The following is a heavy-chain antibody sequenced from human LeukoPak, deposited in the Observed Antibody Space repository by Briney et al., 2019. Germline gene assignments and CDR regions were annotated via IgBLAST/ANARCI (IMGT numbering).Heavy chain of an antibody. Sequence: SETLSLTCAVYGVSFSGYYWSWIRQPPGKGLEWIGEINHSGSTNYNPSLKSRVTISVDTSKNQFSLKLSSVTAADTAVYYCARGYAYYDSSGQIWVDPSGEATLVTVSS. D-gene: IGHD3-22*01. CDR3: ARGYAYYDSSGQIWVDP. J-gene: IGHJ5*02. CDR1: GVSFSGYY. V-gene: IGHV4-34*01. CDR2: INHSGST.